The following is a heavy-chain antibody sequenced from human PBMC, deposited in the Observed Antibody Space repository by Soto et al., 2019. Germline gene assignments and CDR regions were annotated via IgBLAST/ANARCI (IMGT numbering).Heavy chain of an antibody. CDR3: ARGRGPWVY. CDR2: ISYDGSNK. D-gene: IGHD3-16*01. J-gene: IGHJ4*02. Sequence: QVQLVESGGGVVQPGRSLRLSCAASGFTFSSYAMHWVRQAPGKGLEWVAVISYDGSNKYYADSVKGRFTISRDNSKNTLYLQMNSLRAEDTAVYYCARGRGPWVYWGQGTLVTVSS. V-gene: IGHV3-30-3*01. CDR1: GFTFSSYA.